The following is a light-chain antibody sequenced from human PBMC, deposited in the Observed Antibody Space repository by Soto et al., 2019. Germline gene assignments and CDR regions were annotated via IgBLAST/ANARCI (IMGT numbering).Light chain of an antibody. CDR3: CSYAGGRSPYA. Sequence: QSALTQPASVSGSPGQSITISCTGTTSDVGSYDLVSWYQQHPGKAPKIMIYEVSKRPSGDSNRFSGSKSGNTASLTISGLQAEDEADYYCCSYAGGRSPYALGTETNVTV. V-gene: IGLV2-23*02. CDR2: EVS. J-gene: IGLJ1*01. CDR1: TSDVGSYDL.